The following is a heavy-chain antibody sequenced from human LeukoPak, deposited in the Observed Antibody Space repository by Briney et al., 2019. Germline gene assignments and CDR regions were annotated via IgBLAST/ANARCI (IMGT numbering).Heavy chain of an antibody. Sequence: PSETLSLTCAVYGGSFSGYYWSWIRQPPGKGLEWIGEINHSGSTNFNPSLKSRVTISVDTSKNQFSLKLSSVTAADTAVYYCARGKNYYGSGSWQWLVLNSSPFDYWGQGTLVTVSS. CDR2: INHSGST. D-gene: IGHD3-10*01. CDR1: GGSFSGYY. V-gene: IGHV4-34*01. CDR3: ARGKNYYGSGSWQWLVLNSSPFDY. J-gene: IGHJ4*02.